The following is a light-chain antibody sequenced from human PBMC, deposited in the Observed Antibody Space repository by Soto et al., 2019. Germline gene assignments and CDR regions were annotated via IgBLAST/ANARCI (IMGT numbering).Light chain of an antibody. V-gene: IGKV3-20*01. CDR3: QKYGNFWT. J-gene: IGKJ1*01. CDR1: QSVSSY. CDR2: GAS. Sequence: EIVLTQSPCTLSLSPGERATLSCRASQSVSSYLAWYQQKPGQAPRLLIYGASSRATGIPDRFSGSGSGTDFSLTIRRLEPDDFAVYYCQKYGNFWTFGQGTKVDIK.